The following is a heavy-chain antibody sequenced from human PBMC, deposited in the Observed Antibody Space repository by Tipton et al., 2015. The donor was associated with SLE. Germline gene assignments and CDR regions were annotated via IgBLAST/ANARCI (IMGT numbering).Heavy chain of an antibody. D-gene: IGHD2/OR15-2a*01. V-gene: IGHV4-34*09. CDR3: ARSVLIVYDAFDI. CDR1: GGSFSNYY. Sequence: TLSLTCSVYGGSFSNYYWTWIRQHPGKGLEWIGYIYHTGTTYYNPSLKSRVTISVDTSKNQFSLTLRSVTAADTAVYYCARSVLIVYDAFDIWGQGTKVTVSS. J-gene: IGHJ3*02. CDR2: IYHTGTT.